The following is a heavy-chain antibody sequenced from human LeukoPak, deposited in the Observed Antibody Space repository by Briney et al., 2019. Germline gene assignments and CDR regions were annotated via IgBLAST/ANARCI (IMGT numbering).Heavy chain of an antibody. CDR2: IYHTGST. V-gene: IGHV4-38-2*01. D-gene: IGHD3-10*01. CDR3: ARAGWIITSGIDY. J-gene: IGHJ4*02. Sequence: SETLSLTCGVSGYSISRGYYWAWIRQPPGKGLEWIGTIYHTGSTYYTPSLGSRVTISVDTSKNEFSLNLNSVTAADTAVYCCARAGWIITSGIDYWGQGALVTVSS. CDR1: GYSISRGYY.